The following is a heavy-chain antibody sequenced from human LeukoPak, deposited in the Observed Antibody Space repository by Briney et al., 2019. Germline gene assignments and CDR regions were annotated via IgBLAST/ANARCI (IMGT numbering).Heavy chain of an antibody. CDR2: IRYEGSNK. J-gene: IGHJ4*02. CDR1: GFTFSSYG. V-gene: IGHV3-30*02. D-gene: IGHD2-15*01. CDR3: AKDRGRYCSGGSCYTTHYFDY. Sequence: PGGSLRLSCAASGFTFSSYGMHWVRQAPGEGVEWVAFIRYEGSNKYYADSVKGRFTISRDNSKNTLYLQMNSLRAEDTAVYYCAKDRGRYCSGGSCYTTHYFDYWGQGPLVTVSS.